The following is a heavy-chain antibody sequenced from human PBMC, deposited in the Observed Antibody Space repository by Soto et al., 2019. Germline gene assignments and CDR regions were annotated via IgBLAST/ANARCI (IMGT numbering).Heavy chain of an antibody. CDR2: ISGGGSNT. V-gene: IGHV3-23*01. CDR3: AKDSNKYSSSLRGRYFDY. Sequence: GGSLRLSCAASGFPFSSYVMSWVRQAPGKGLEWVSGISGGGSNTFYADYVKGRFTISRDNSKNTLLLQMNSLGAEDTAVCYCAKDSNKYSSSLRGRYFDYWGQGIGVTVSS. CDR1: GFPFSSYV. J-gene: IGHJ4*02. D-gene: IGHD4-4*01.